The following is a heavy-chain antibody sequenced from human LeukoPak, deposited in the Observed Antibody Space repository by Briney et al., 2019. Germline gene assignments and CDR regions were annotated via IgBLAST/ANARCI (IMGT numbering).Heavy chain of an antibody. V-gene: IGHV1-18*01. CDR2: ISADNGNT. CDR1: GYTFTSYG. CDR3: AREGYYYDSSGYYLDWFDP. D-gene: IGHD3-22*01. Sequence: ASVRVSCKASGYTFTSYGISWVRQAPGQGLEWMGWISADNGNTNYAQKLQGRVTMTTDTSTSTAYMELSRLRSDDTAVYYCAREGYYYDSSGYYLDWFDPWGQGTLVTVSS. J-gene: IGHJ5*02.